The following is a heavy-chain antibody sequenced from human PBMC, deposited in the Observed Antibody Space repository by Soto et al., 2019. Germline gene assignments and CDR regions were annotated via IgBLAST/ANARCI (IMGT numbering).Heavy chain of an antibody. V-gene: IGHV3-7*01. D-gene: IGHD3-22*01. CDR1: GFTFSSYW. CDR2: INQDGSEK. Sequence: EVRLVESGGGVVQPGGSLTLSCAASGFTFSSYWMTWVRQAPGQGLEWVANINQDGSEKYYMDSMKGRFTISRDNAKNSLLLQLNSLRAEDTAVYYCARDRGRPDLRDTHYYDSSDLDYGMDVWGQGTTVTVSS. J-gene: IGHJ6*02. CDR3: ARDRGRPDLRDTHYYDSSDLDYGMDV.